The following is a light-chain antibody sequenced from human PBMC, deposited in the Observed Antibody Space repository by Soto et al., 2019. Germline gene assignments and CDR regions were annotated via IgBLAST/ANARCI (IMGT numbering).Light chain of an antibody. CDR1: QSLSSSY. Sequence: EVVLTQSPGTLSLSPGDRATLSCRASQSLSSSYLAWYRQKPGQAPSLLIYATSSRATGIPDRFSGSGSGTEFTLTISRLEPEDFAVYYCQQYTRSRYIFGQGTKLEIK. J-gene: IGKJ2*01. CDR3: QQYTRSRYI. CDR2: ATS. V-gene: IGKV3-20*01.